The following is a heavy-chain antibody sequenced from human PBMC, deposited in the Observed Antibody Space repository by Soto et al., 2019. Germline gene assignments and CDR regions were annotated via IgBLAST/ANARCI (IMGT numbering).Heavy chain of an antibody. D-gene: IGHD2-21*02. CDR3: ARDTVVTPDAFDI. CDR2: IYSGGST. J-gene: IGHJ3*02. CDR1: GFTVSSNY. Sequence: EVQLVESGGGLVQPGGSLRLSCAASGFTVSSNYMSWVRQAPGKGLEWVSVIYSGGSTYYADSVKGRFTISRDNSKNTLYLKMTSLRAEETAVYYCARDTVVTPDAFDIWGQGTMVTVSS. V-gene: IGHV3-66*01.